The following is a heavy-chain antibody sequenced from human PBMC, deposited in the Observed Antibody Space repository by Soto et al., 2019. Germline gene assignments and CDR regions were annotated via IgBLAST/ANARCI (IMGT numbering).Heavy chain of an antibody. CDR2: IRQDGNEE. CDR3: AKAEGYSFDI. V-gene: IGHV3-7*01. Sequence: EVQLVETGGGLVQPGGSLRLSCAASGFTFRSHWMSWVRQAPGKGLEWVANIRQDGNEEQYLDSVKGRFTLSRDNATNSLYWQMNGLIVEDTAVYYCAKAEGYSFDIRGQGTMVTVSS. CDR1: GFTFRSHW. J-gene: IGHJ3*02. D-gene: IGHD1-1*01.